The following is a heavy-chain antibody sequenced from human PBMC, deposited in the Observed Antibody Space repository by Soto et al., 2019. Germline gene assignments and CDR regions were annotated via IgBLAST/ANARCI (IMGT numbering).Heavy chain of an antibody. V-gene: IGHV3-21*01. Sequence: GGSLRLSCAASGFTFSSYSMNWVRQAPGKGLEWVSSISSSSSYIYYADSVKGRFTISRDNAKNSLYLQMNSLRAEDTAVYYCARDRWYSSGWYFNAFDIWGQGTMVTVSS. D-gene: IGHD6-19*01. J-gene: IGHJ3*02. CDR2: ISSSSSYI. CDR1: GFTFSSYS. CDR3: ARDRWYSSGWYFNAFDI.